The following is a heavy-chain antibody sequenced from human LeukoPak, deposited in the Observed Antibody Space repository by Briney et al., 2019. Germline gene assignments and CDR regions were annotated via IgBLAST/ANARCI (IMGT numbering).Heavy chain of an antibody. Sequence: PSETLSLTCTVSGGSISSSSYYWGWTRQPPGKGLEWIGSIYYSGSTHYNPSLKSRVTITVDTSKNQFSLKLSSVIAADTAVYYCARHIVATITGVDYWGQGTLVTVSS. J-gene: IGHJ4*02. CDR2: IYYSGST. V-gene: IGHV4-39*01. CDR1: GGSISSSSYY. D-gene: IGHD5-12*01. CDR3: ARHIVATITGVDY.